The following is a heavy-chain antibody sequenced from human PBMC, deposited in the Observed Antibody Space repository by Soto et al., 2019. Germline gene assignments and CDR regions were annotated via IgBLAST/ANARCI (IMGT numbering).Heavy chain of an antibody. J-gene: IGHJ2*01. D-gene: IGHD3-9*01. CDR2: IYYSGST. Sequence: PSETLSLTCTVSGGSISSYYWSWIRQPPGKGLEWIGYIYYSGSTNYNPSLKSRVTISVDTSKNHFSLKLTSVTAADTAVYYCARGTDTWFFALWGRGTLVTVSS. CDR3: ARGTDTWFFAL. V-gene: IGHV4-59*12. CDR1: GGSISSYY.